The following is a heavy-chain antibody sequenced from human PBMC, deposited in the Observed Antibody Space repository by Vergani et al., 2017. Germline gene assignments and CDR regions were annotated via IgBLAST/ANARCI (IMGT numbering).Heavy chain of an antibody. CDR3: AGVVMVRGVMITLYVMDG. CDR2: INPNSGGT. J-gene: IGHJ6*02. CDR1: GYTFTGYY. Sequence: QVQLVQSGAEVKKPGASVKVSCKASGYTFTGYYMHWVRQAPGQGLEWMGWINPNSGGTNYAQKFQGRVTMTRDTSISTAYMELSRLRSDDTAVYYCAGVVMVRGVMITLYVMDGWDQGTTVTVSS. D-gene: IGHD3-10*01. V-gene: IGHV1-2*02.